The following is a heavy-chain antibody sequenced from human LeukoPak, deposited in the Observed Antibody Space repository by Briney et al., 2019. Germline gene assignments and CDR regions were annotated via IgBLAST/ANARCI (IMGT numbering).Heavy chain of an antibody. CDR1: GYTLTELS. CDR2: FDHEDGET. V-gene: IGHV1-24*01. J-gene: IGHJ4*02. D-gene: IGHD3-10*01. CDR3: ARSSITMVRGVIITPSFDY. Sequence: ASVKVSCKVSGYTLTELSMHWVRQAPGKGLEWMGGFDHEDGETIYAQKFQGRVTMTEDTSTDTAYMELSSLRSEDTAVYYCARSSITMVRGVIITPSFDYWGQGTLVTVSS.